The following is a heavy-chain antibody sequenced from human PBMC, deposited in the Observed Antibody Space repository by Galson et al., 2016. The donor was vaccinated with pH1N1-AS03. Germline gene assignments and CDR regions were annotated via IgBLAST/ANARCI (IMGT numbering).Heavy chain of an antibody. Sequence: SLRLSCAASGFSFGDFALHWVRQAPGKGLEWVAFISYDGSEKCYADSVQGRVTISRDNSKNTVHLELNSLRGADTAVYYCVRSLAAAGNYWGQGTLVIVSS. CDR3: VRSLAAAGNY. CDR2: ISYDGSEK. CDR1: GFSFGDFA. V-gene: IGHV3-30*04. J-gene: IGHJ4*02. D-gene: IGHD6-13*01.